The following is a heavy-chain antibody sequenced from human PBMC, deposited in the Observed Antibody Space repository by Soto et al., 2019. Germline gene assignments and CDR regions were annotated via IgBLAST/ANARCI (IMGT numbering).Heavy chain of an antibody. Sequence: QVQLVQSGAEVKKPGSSVKVSCKASGGTFSSYAISWVRQAPGQGLEWMGGIIPIFGTANYAQKFQGRVTITADKSTSTAYMELSSLRSEDTAMYYCARDLGPGTAVAGTEVGYFDYWGQGTLVTVSS. CDR3: ARDLGPGTAVAGTEVGYFDY. J-gene: IGHJ4*02. CDR1: GGTFSSYA. CDR2: IIPIFGTA. V-gene: IGHV1-69*06. D-gene: IGHD6-19*01.